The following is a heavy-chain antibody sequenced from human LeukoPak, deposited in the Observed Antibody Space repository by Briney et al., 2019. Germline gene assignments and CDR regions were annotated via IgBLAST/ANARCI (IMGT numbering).Heavy chain of an antibody. CDR1: GFTVSSNY. D-gene: IGHD3-22*01. Sequence: GGSLRLSCAVSGFTVSSNYMSWVRQAPGKGLEWVSVIYSGGSTYYADSVKGRFTISRDNSKNTLYLQMNSLRAEDTAVYYCAGSRSSGYYSYFDYWGQGTLVTVSS. CDR3: AGSRSSGYYSYFDY. V-gene: IGHV3-53*01. CDR2: IYSGGST. J-gene: IGHJ4*02.